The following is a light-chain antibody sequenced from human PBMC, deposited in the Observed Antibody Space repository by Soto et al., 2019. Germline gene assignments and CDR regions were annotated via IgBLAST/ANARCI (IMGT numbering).Light chain of an antibody. V-gene: IGKV3-20*01. CDR1: QSVNDNH. CDR2: GAS. Sequence: EVVLTQSPGTLSLSPGARATLSCRASQSVNDNHLAWYQQKGGQAPRLLIYGASTRATGVPERFSGSGFGTAYSLIINSLGPEAFALYYCQLYGGSPPSGTFGPGTTVEI. CDR3: QLYGGSPPSGT. J-gene: IGKJ3*01.